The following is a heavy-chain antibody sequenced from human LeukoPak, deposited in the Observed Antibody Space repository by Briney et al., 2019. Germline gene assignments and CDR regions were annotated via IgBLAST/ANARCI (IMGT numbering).Heavy chain of an antibody. D-gene: IGHD6-13*01. V-gene: IGHV4-59*01. Sequence: SETLSLTCTVSGGSISSYYWSWIRQPPGKGLEWIGYIYYSGSTNYNPSLKSRVTISVDTSKNQFSLKLSSVTAADTAVYYCATEVTSQSIAAAGNFDYWGQGTLVTVSS. CDR2: IYYSGST. CDR3: ATEVTSQSIAAAGNFDY. CDR1: GGSISSYY. J-gene: IGHJ4*02.